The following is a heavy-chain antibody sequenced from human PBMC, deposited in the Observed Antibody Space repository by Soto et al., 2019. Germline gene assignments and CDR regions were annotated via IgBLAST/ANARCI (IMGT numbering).Heavy chain of an antibody. J-gene: IGHJ4*02. CDR3: AREYCMSTSCYGSDF. CDR1: GYTFTDYG. D-gene: IGHD2-2*01. CDR2: ISTHNGDT. Sequence: ASVQVSSRASGYTFTDYGISWLRQAPGQGLEGMGWISTHNGDTKYSRNLQGRLIMTTDTSTTTAYMELTSLRSDDTVVYYCAREYCMSTSCYGSDFWGRGTLVTVSP. V-gene: IGHV1-18*01.